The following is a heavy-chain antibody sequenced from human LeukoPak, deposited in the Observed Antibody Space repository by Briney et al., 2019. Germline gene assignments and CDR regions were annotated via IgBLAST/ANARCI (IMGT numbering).Heavy chain of an antibody. J-gene: IGHJ6*04. CDR2: ISHDGNNK. V-gene: IGHV3-30*18. D-gene: IGHD3-10*02. CDR3: AELGITMIGGV. CDR1: GFPFSDYG. Sequence: PGTSLRLSCAASGFPFSDYGMYWVRQAPGKGLEWLAVISHDGNNKYYAESVKGRFTISRDNAKNSLYLQMNSLRAEDTAVYYCAELGITMIGGVWGKGTTVTISS.